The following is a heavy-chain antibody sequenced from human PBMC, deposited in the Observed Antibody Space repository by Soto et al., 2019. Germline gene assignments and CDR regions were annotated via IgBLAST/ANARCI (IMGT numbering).Heavy chain of an antibody. Sequence: GGSLRLSCSASGVTLSSYAMSWVRQAPGKGLEWVSAVSGNGGSTYYADSVKGRFTISRDNSKNTLYLQMNSLRAEDTAVYYCAKATYGDYVYGVFDYWGQGTLVTVSS. CDR1: GVTLSSYA. D-gene: IGHD4-17*01. V-gene: IGHV3-23*01. J-gene: IGHJ4*02. CDR3: AKATYGDYVYGVFDY. CDR2: VSGNGGST.